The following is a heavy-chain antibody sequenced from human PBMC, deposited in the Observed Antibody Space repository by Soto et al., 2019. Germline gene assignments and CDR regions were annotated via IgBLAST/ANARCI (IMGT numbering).Heavy chain of an antibody. J-gene: IGHJ4*02. CDR3: TSLLLAYCGGDCYSDPLYY. CDR1: GFTFSNAW. CDR2: IKSKTDGGTT. V-gene: IGHV3-15*07. Sequence: GGSLRLSCAASGFTFSNAWMNWVRQAPGKGLEWVGRIKSKTDGGTTDYAAPVKGRFTISRDHSKITLYLQMNSLKTEDTAVYYCTSLLLAYCGGDCYSDPLYYWGQGTLVTVSS. D-gene: IGHD2-21*02.